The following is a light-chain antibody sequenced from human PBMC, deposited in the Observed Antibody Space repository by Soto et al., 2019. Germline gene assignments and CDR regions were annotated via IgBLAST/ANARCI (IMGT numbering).Light chain of an antibody. CDR2: DAS. Sequence: DIQMTQSPSCLSASVGDRFTSTCRASQSISSYLNWYQQKPGKAPXXLIYDASSLESGVPSRFSGSGSGTEFTLTISSLKPDDFATYYCQQYNTYSTFGQGTRLEIK. CDR3: QQYNTYST. CDR1: QSISSY. V-gene: IGKV1-5*01. J-gene: IGKJ5*01.